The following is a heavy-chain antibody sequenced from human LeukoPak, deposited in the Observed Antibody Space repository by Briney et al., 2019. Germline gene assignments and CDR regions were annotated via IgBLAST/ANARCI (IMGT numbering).Heavy chain of an antibody. CDR2: IYYSGST. Sequence: SETLSLTCTVSGGSISSSSYYWGWIRQPPGKGLEWIGSIYYSGSTYYNPSLKSRVTISVDTSKNQFSLKLSSVTAADTAVYYCARDEQQLVAGFDPWGQETLVTVSS. CDR1: GGSISSSSYY. CDR3: ARDEQQLVAGFDP. J-gene: IGHJ5*02. D-gene: IGHD6-13*01. V-gene: IGHV4-39*07.